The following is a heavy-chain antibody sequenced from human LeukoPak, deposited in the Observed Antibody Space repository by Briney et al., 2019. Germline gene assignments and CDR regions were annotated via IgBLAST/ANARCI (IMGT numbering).Heavy chain of an antibody. Sequence: PSETLSLTCTVSGGSINSYYWTRIRQPPGKGLEWIGYIYYSGSTKYNPSLTSRVTISVDSSKNQFSLKLSSVTAADTAVYFCARTTLLGTQDYWGRGTLVTVSS. D-gene: IGHD1-1*01. J-gene: IGHJ4*02. CDR3: ARTTLLGTQDY. CDR2: IYYSGST. V-gene: IGHV4-59*01. CDR1: GGSINSYY.